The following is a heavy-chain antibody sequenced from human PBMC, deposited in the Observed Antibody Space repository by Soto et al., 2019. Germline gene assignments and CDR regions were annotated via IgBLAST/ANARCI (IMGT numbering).Heavy chain of an antibody. CDR3: ARSVEWLASFDY. J-gene: IGHJ4*02. CDR1: GYTFTSYD. Sequence: QVQLVQSGAEVKKPGASVKVSCKASGYTFTSYDINWVRQATGQGLEWMGWMNPNSGNTGYAQKFQGRVTMTRNTSISTAYMELSSLRSEDAAVYYCARSVEWLASFDYWGQGTLVTVSS. CDR2: MNPNSGNT. V-gene: IGHV1-8*01. D-gene: IGHD6-19*01.